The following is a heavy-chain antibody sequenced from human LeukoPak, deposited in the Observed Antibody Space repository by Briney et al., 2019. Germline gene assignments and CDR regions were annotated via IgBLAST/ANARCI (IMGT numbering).Heavy chain of an antibody. CDR1: GFTFGDYA. CDR3: ARGAEMTTTYYFDY. D-gene: IGHD5-24*01. CDR2: IRRKGYGGTT. J-gene: IGHJ4*02. V-gene: IGHV3-49*04. Sequence: GGSLRLSCTTSGFTFGDYAMSWVRQAPGKGLEWVGFIRRKGYGGTTEYAASVKGRFTISRDDSKSIAYLQMNTLKTEDTAVYYCARGAEMTTTYYFDYWGQGTLVTVSS.